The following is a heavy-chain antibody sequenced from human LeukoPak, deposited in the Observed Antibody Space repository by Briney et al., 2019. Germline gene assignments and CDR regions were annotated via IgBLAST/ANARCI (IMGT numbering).Heavy chain of an antibody. V-gene: IGHV3-15*01. J-gene: IGHJ4*02. CDR3: TSYSYDSSGYYSQYYFDY. CDR2: VKSKTDGGTT. Sequence: GGSLRLSCAASGFTFSNVWMSWVRQAPGKGLEWVGRVKSKTDGGTTDYAAPVKGRFTVSRDDSKNTLYLQMNSLKTEDTAEYYCTSYSYDSSGYYSQYYFDYWGQGTLVTVSS. CDR1: GFTFSNVW. D-gene: IGHD3-22*01.